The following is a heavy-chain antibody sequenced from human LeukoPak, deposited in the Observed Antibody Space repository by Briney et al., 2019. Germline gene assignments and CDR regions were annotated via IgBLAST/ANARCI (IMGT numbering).Heavy chain of an antibody. CDR3: ARDRAWNYFDY. CDR1: GFTFSDYY. V-gene: IGHV3-11*04. Sequence: GGSLRLSCAASGFTFSDYYMSWIRQAPRKGLEWVSYISSSGSTIYYADSVKGRFTISRDNAKNSLYLQMDSLRAEDTAVYYCARDRAWNYFDYWGQGTLVTVSS. CDR2: ISSSGSTI. D-gene: IGHD3-3*01. J-gene: IGHJ4*02.